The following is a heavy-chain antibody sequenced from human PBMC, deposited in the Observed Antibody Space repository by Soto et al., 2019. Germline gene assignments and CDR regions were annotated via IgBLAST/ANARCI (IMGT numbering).Heavy chain of an antibody. Sequence: SETLSLTCAVYGGSFSGYYWSWIRQPPGKGLEWIGEINHSGSTNYNPSLKSRVTISVDTSKNQFSLKLSSVTAADTAVYYCARRYYYGSGSYYSNWGQGTLVTVSS. V-gene: IGHV4-34*01. J-gene: IGHJ4*02. CDR1: GGSFSGYY. CDR2: INHSGST. D-gene: IGHD3-10*01. CDR3: ARRYYYGSGSYYSN.